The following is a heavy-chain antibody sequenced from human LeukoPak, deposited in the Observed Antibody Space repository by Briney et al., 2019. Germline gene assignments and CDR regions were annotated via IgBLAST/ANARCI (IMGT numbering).Heavy chain of an antibody. Sequence: PGGSLRLSCAASGFTFSDYYMSWIRQAPGKGLEWVSYISSSGSTIYYADSVKGRFTISRDNAKNSLYLQMNSLRAEDTVVYYCASRTYYDILTGYYNGYGAVDIWGQGTMVTVSS. CDR1: GFTFSDYY. V-gene: IGHV3-11*04. CDR3: ASRTYYDILTGYYNGYGAVDI. J-gene: IGHJ3*02. CDR2: ISSSGSTI. D-gene: IGHD3-9*01.